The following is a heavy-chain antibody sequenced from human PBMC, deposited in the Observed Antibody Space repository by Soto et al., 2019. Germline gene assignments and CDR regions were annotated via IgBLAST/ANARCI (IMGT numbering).Heavy chain of an antibody. D-gene: IGHD3-3*01. J-gene: IGHJ5*02. CDR1: GFSFSSYA. Sequence: GGSLRLSCAASGFSFSSYAISWVRLAPGKGLEWVSSIGGRGGSTYYADSVKGRFTISRDNSKNTVYLQMNSLRVEDTAVYYCAKQGDYDFWSSSNNWLDPWGQGTLVTVSS. V-gene: IGHV3-23*01. CDR3: AKQGDYDFWSSSNNWLDP. CDR2: IGGRGGST.